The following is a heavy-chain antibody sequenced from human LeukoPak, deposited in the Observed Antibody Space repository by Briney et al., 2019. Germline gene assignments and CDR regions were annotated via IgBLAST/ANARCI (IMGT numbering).Heavy chain of an antibody. J-gene: IGHJ4*02. CDR1: GFTVSSNY. D-gene: IGHD3-22*01. V-gene: IGHV3-53*01. CDR3: ARSYYYDSSFDY. Sequence: PGGSLRLSCAASGFTVSSNYMSWVRQAPGKGLEWVSVIYSGGSTYYADSVKGRFTISGDNSKNTLYLQMNSLRAEDTAVYYCARSYYYDSSFDYWGQGTLVTVSS. CDR2: IYSGGST.